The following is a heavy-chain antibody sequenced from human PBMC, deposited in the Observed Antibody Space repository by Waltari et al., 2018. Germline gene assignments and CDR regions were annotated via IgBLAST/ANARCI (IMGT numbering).Heavy chain of an antibody. V-gene: IGHV4-39*07. D-gene: IGHD2-2*01. CDR2: IYYSGST. CDR3: ARIVVPAYYYYYMDV. J-gene: IGHJ6*03. CDR1: GGSISSSSYY. Sequence: HLQLQESGPGLVKPSETLSLTCTVSGGSISSSSYYWGWIRQPPGKGLEWIGNIYYSGSTYYNPSLKSRVTISVDTSKNQFSLKLSSVTAADTAVYYCARIVVPAYYYYYMDVWGKGTTVTISS.